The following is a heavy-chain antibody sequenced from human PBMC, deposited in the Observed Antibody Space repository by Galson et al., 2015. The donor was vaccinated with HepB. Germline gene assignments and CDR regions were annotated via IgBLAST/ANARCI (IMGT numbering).Heavy chain of an antibody. V-gene: IGHV1-69*02. CDR3: ASPSSRGYSYGDYFDY. CDR2: IIPILGIA. Sequence: SVKVSCKASGGTFSSYTISWVRQAPGQGLEWMGRIIPILGIANYAQKFQGRVTITADKSTSTAYTELSSLRSEDTAVYYCASPSSRGYSYGDYFDYWGQGTLVTVSS. CDR1: GGTFSSYT. J-gene: IGHJ4*02. D-gene: IGHD5-18*01.